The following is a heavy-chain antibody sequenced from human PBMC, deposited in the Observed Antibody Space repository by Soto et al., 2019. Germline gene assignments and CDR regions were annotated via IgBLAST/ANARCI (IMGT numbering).Heavy chain of an antibody. CDR2: IYYSGST. CDR1: GGSIGSGGYY. J-gene: IGHJ5*02. D-gene: IGHD3-3*01. V-gene: IGHV4-31*02. CDR3: ARVDHYYDFWSGYPHPLAFDP. Sequence: SETLSLTCTVSGGSIGSGGYYWSWIRHHPGKGLEWIGYIYYSGSTYYNPSLKSRVTISVDTSKNQFSLKLSSVTAADTAVYYCARVDHYYDFWSGYPHPLAFDPWGQGTLVTVSS.